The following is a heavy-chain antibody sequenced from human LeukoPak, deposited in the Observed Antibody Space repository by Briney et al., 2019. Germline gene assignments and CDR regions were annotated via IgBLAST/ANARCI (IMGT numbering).Heavy chain of an antibody. Sequence: GGSLRLSCAASGFTFSSYAMHWVRQAPGKGLEWVAVISYDGSNKYYADSVKGRFTISRDNSKNTLYLQMSSLRAEDTAVYYCARASSVTTNYYYYGMDVWGQGTTVTVSS. CDR2: ISYDGSNK. CDR3: ARASSVTTNYYYYGMDV. CDR1: GFTFSSYA. J-gene: IGHJ6*02. V-gene: IGHV3-30-3*01. D-gene: IGHD4-17*01.